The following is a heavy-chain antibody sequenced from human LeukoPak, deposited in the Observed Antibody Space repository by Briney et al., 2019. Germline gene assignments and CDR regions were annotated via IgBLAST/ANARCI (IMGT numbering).Heavy chain of an antibody. CDR3: AKGYDNTGYYSSDY. Sequence: ASVKVSCKASGYTFAGYYMHWVRQAPGQGLEWMGWINPKNGDTNYAQKFEGRVSMTRDTSISTAYMELSRLRSDDTAVYYCAKGYDNTGYYSSDYWGQGTLVTVSS. D-gene: IGHD3-22*01. V-gene: IGHV1-2*02. CDR2: INPKNGDT. CDR1: GYTFAGYY. J-gene: IGHJ4*02.